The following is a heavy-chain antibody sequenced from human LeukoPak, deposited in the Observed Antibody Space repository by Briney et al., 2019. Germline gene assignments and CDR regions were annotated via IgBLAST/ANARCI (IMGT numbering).Heavy chain of an antibody. CDR1: GDSVSSNSAA. V-gene: IGHV6-1*01. CDR3: ARGGSSVYSSSWYGGWFDP. Sequence: SQTLSLTCAISGDSVSSNSAAWNWIRQSPSRGLEWLGRTYYRSKWYNDYAVSVKSRITINPDTPKNQFSLQLNSVTPEDTAVYYCARGGSSVYSSSWYGGWFDPWGQGTLVTVSS. J-gene: IGHJ5*02. CDR2: TYYRSKWYN. D-gene: IGHD6-13*01.